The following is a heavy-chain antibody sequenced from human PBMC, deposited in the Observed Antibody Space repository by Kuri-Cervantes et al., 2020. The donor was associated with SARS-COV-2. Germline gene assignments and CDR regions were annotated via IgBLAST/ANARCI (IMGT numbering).Heavy chain of an antibody. CDR3: ARDLDTLGVDY. CDR1: GFTFSFFG. Sequence: GGSLRLSCAASGFTFSFFGMHWVRQAPGKGLEWVALIQHDGNNKYYADSVKGRFTISRDNSKNTLYLQMNSLRAEDTAVYYCARDLDTLGVDYWGQGTLVTVSS. CDR2: IQHDGNNK. D-gene: IGHD3-16*01. V-gene: IGHV3-30*02. J-gene: IGHJ4*02.